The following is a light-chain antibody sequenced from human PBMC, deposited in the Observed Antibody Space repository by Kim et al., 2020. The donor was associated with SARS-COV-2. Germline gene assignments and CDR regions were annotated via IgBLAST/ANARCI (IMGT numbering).Light chain of an antibody. CDR3: QQTNSAPLT. CDR2: AAS. CDR1: QSISSH. V-gene: IGKV1-39*01. J-gene: IGKJ4*01. Sequence: DIQMTQSPSSLSASVGDRVTITCRTTQSISSHLNWYQQKPGRAPKLLISAASTLQGGVPSRFSGSGSGTDFTLTINSLQPEDSATYYCQQTNSAPLTFGGGTKVDIK.